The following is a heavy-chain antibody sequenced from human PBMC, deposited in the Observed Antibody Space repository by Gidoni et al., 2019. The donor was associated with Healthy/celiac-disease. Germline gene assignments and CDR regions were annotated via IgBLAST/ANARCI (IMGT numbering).Heavy chain of an antibody. CDR2: ISYDGSNK. CDR1: GFTFSSYG. Sequence: QVQLVESGGGVVQPGRSLRLSCAASGFTFSSYGMHWVRQAPGKGLEWVAVISYDGSNKYYADSVKGRFTISRDNSKNTLYLQMNSLRAEDTAVYYCAKDGGYYYDSSGFGPDYWGQGTLVTVSS. V-gene: IGHV3-30*18. D-gene: IGHD3-22*01. CDR3: AKDGGYYYDSSGFGPDY. J-gene: IGHJ4*02.